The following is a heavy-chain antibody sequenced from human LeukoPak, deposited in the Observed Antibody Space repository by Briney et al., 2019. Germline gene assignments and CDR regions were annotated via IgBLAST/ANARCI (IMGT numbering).Heavy chain of an antibody. V-gene: IGHV3-23*01. CDR2: ITGSGGNT. CDR3: AKWGDYDVLTGYYVFDY. Sequence: PGGSLRLSCAASGFTFSNYAMSCVRQAPGKGLEWVSAITGSGGNTYYADSVKVRFTIYRENSKNTVFLQMNSLRAEDTAVYYCAKWGDYDVLTGYYVFDYWGQGTLVTVSS. J-gene: IGHJ4*02. CDR1: GFTFSNYA. D-gene: IGHD3-9*01.